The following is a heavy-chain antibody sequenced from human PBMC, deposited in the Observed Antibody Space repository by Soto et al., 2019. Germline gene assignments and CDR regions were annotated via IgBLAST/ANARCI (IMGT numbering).Heavy chain of an antibody. J-gene: IGHJ5*02. D-gene: IGHD3-3*01. CDR1: DYSISSGYY. CDR3: ATRITVFGLLIPPFDP. Sequence: TSETLSLTCAVSDYSISSGYYWGWIRQPPGKGLEWIGEINHTGGTHYNPSLKSRVTMSVDTSKNQFSLRLSSVTAADTAIYYCATRITVFGLLIPPFDPWGQGTQVTVSS. CDR2: INHTGGT. V-gene: IGHV4-38-2*01.